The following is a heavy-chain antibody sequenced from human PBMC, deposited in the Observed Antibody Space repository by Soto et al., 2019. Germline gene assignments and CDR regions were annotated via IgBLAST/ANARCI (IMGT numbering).Heavy chain of an antibody. V-gene: IGHV3-66*01. CDR3: ARDRQLELGWFDP. CDR1: GFTVSSNY. J-gene: IGHJ5*02. Sequence: GGSLRLSCAASGFTVSSNYMSWVRQAPGKGLERVSVIYSGGSTYYADSVKGRFTISRDNSKNTLYLQMNSLRAEDTAVYYCARDRQLELGWFDPWGQGTLVTVSS. D-gene: IGHD1-1*01. CDR2: IYSGGST.